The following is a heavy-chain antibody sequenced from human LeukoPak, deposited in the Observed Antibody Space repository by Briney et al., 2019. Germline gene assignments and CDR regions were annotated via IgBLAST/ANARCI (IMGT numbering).Heavy chain of an antibody. CDR2: IKSKTDGATT. D-gene: IGHD5-18*01. CDR1: GFTFSNAW. J-gene: IGHJ4*02. Sequence: GGSLRLSCAASGFTFSNAWMSWVRQAPGKGLEWVGRIKSKTDGATTDYAAPVKRRFTISRDDSKNTLYLQMNSLKTEDAAVYYCTTETSYGYNYWGQGTLVTVSS. CDR3: TTETSYGYNY. V-gene: IGHV3-15*01.